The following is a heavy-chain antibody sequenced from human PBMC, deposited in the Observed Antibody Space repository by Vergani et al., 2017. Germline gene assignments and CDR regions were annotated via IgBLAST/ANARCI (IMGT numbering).Heavy chain of an antibody. J-gene: IGHJ4*02. CDR1: GGSINSGGYY. CDR2: IYYTGNT. D-gene: IGHD4-17*01. Sequence: VQLQGSGPGLVKPSQTLSLTCTGSGGSINSGGYYLSWIRQNPVKGLECIGYIYYTGNTYYNPSLKSRVTISTDTSKTLFSLNLSPGTAPDTAFYYCARGNGDFVYFDYWGQGTLVTVSS. V-gene: IGHV4-31*03. CDR3: ARGNGDFVYFDY.